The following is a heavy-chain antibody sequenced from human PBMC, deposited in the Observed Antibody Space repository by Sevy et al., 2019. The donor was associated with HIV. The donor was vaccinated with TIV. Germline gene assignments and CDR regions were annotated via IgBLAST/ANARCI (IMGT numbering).Heavy chain of an antibody. J-gene: IGHJ6*02. D-gene: IGHD3-16*01. CDR2: ISWNSNKI. CDR1: GFRFDDYA. CDR3: VKDLGAIETLDYYSYYGMDV. V-gene: IGHV3-9*01. Sequence: GGSLRLSCVASGFRFDDYAMHWVRQVPGKSPEWVSGISWNSNKIGYADPVKGRFTISRDSARNSVYLQMSSLRPEDTALYYCVKDLGAIETLDYYSYYGMDVWGQGTTVTVSS.